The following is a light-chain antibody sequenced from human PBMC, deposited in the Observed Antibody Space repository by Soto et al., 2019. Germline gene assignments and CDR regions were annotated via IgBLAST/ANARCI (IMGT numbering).Light chain of an antibody. J-gene: IGLJ2*01. CDR1: SGHNNYA. CDR2: LNTDGSH. Sequence: QLVLTQSPSASASLGASVKLTCTLSSGHNNYAIAWHQQQPEKGPRYLMKLNTDGSHNKGDGIPDRFSVSSSGAERYLTISSLQSEDEADYYCQTWGTGIVVFGGGTQLTVL. V-gene: IGLV4-69*01. CDR3: QTWGTGIVV.